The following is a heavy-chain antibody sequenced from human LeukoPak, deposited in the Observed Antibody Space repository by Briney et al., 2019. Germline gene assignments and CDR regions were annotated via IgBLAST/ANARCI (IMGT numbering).Heavy chain of an antibody. Sequence: SETLSLTCTVSGGSITIGGYYWSWVRQHPGKGLEWIGYIYYNGNTYYNPSLKSRLTISGDTSENQFSLKLSSVTAADTAVYYCVRNFDSYNAFDIWGQGTMVTVSS. CDR3: VRNFDSYNAFDI. J-gene: IGHJ3*02. CDR2: IYYNGNT. D-gene: IGHD3-22*01. V-gene: IGHV4-31*03. CDR1: GGSITIGGYY.